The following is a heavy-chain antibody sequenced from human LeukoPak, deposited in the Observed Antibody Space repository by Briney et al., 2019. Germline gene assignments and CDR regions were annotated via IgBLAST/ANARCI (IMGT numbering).Heavy chain of an antibody. CDR2: VHLSGRT. Sequence: SGTLSLTCGISGGSISTTNWWTWVRQPPGEGLEWIGEVHLSGRTHYNPSLESRVTMSVDMPENHISLRLTSVTAADTAVYYCAREGGPYRPLDYSGQGTLVTVSS. CDR3: AREGGPYRPLDY. CDR1: GGSISTTNW. J-gene: IGHJ4*02. V-gene: IGHV4-4*02.